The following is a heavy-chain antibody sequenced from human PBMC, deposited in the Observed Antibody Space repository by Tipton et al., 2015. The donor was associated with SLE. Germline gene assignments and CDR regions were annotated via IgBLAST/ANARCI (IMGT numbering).Heavy chain of an antibody. Sequence: TLSLTCTVSGASISSHYWNWIRQPPGRGPEWIGNIYNNGNTNYNPSLKSRVTISVDTSRNQFFLKLSSVTAADTALYYCARAKRSSTTWGYWFDPWGQGTLATVSS. J-gene: IGHJ5*02. D-gene: IGHD2-2*01. CDR3: ARAKRSSTTWGYWFDP. CDR1: GASISSHY. CDR2: IYNNGNT. V-gene: IGHV4-59*11.